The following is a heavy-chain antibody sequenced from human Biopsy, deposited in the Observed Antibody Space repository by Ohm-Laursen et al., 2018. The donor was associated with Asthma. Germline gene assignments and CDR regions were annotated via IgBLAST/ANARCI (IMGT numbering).Heavy chain of an antibody. CDR2: IYHSEST. Sequence: PGTLSLTCAVSGGSISSSNWLSWVRQPPGKGLEWIGEIYHSESTHYNPSLKSRVTISVDKSKHQVSLKLSSVTAADTAVYYCARDPHYDILASWTLRCYYGMDVWGQGTTVTVSS. J-gene: IGHJ6*02. V-gene: IGHV4-4*03. CDR3: ARDPHYDILASWTLRCYYGMDV. CDR1: GGSISSSNW. D-gene: IGHD3-9*01.